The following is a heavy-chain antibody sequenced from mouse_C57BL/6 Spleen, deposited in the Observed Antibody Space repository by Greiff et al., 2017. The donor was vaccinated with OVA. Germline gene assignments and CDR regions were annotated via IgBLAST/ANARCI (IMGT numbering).Heavy chain of an antibody. CDR1: GFSLTSYG. Sequence: QVQLQQSGPGLVQPSQSLSITCTVSGFSLTSYGVHWVRQSPGKGLEWLGVIWSGGSTDSNAAFISRLIISKDNSKSQVFFKMNSLQADDTAIYYCSRNIHDEGGFAYWGQGTLVTVSA. CDR3: SRNIHDEGGFAY. V-gene: IGHV2-2*01. J-gene: IGHJ3*01. CDR2: IWSGGST.